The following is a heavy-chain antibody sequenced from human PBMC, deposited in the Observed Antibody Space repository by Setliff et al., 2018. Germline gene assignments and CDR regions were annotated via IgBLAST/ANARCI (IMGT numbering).Heavy chain of an antibody. CDR1: GGSISSGSYY. CDR2: IYTSGST. V-gene: IGHV4-61*09. Sequence: PSETLSLTCTVSGGSISSGSYYWSWIRQPAGKGMEWIGHIYTSGSTNYNPSLKSRVTISVDTSKNQFSLKLSSVTAADTAGYYCARAGYELGQYNWFDPWGQGTLVTVSS. CDR3: ARAGYELGQYNWFDP. J-gene: IGHJ5*02. D-gene: IGHD2-2*01.